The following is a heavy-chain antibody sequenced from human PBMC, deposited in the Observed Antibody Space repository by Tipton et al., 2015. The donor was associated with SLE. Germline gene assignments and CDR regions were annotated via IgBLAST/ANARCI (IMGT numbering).Heavy chain of an antibody. D-gene: IGHD7-27*01. CDR1: GGSFSGYY. J-gene: IGHJ6*03. CDR2: INHSGST. CDR3: ARDGPTWGYYYYRDG. V-gene: IGHV4-34*01. Sequence: TLSLTCAVYGGSFSGYYWSWIRQPPGKGLEGIGEINHSGSTNSNPSLKSRVTISVDTSKNQFSLKLSSVTAADTAVYYCARDGPTWGYYYYRDGWGKGTTVTVSS.